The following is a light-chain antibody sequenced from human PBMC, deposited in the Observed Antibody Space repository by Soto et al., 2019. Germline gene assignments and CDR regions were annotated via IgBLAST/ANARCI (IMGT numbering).Light chain of an antibody. V-gene: IGKV1-9*01. Sequence: DIQLTQSPSFLSASVGDRVTITCRASQDISNFLAWYQQKPGKAPKLLIYAASTLQSGVPSRLSGSGSEREFTLTISSLQPEDFATYHCQQLNSYPIATVGGGTKVDSK. CDR1: QDISNF. CDR3: QQLNSYPIAT. J-gene: IGKJ4*01. CDR2: AAS.